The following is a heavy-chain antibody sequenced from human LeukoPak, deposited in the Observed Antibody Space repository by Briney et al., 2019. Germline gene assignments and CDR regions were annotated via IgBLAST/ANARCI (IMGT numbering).Heavy chain of an antibody. D-gene: IGHD6-19*01. CDR3: ASIAVSVTPFDY. CDR1: GFIFSSYA. CDR2: ISDSGAGT. V-gene: IGHV3-23*01. Sequence: GGSLRLSCAASGFIFSSYAMSWVRQAPGKGLEWVSAISDSGAGTYYADSVKGRFTISRDNAKNSLYLQMNSLRAEDTAVYYCASIAVSVTPFDYWGQGTLVTVSS. J-gene: IGHJ4*02.